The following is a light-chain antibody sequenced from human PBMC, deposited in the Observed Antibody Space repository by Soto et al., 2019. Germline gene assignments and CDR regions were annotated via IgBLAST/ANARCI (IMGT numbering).Light chain of an antibody. CDR1: SSDVGGYNY. CDR2: DVS. J-gene: IGLJ1*01. CDR3: SSYTSSSNLP. Sequence: QSALTQPASVSGSPGQSITISCTGTSSDVGGYNYVSWYQQHPGKAPKLMIYDVSNRPSGVSNRFSGSKSGNTASLTISGLQAEDEADYYCSSYTSSSNLPFGTGPKVTVL. V-gene: IGLV2-14*01.